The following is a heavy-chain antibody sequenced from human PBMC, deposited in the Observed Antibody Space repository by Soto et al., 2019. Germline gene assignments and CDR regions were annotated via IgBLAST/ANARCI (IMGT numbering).Heavy chain of an antibody. CDR2: IYYSGST. J-gene: IGHJ3*02. CDR3: ARTYDVSCHNSGGYGFDI. CDR1: GGSISSYY. D-gene: IGHD3-22*01. V-gene: IGHV4-59*08. Sequence: SETLSLTCTVSGGSISSYYWSWIRQPPGKGLEWIGYIYYSGSTNYDPSLKSRVTISVDTSKNQFSLKLSSVTAADTAVYYCARTYDVSCHNSGGYGFDIWGQGTMVTVS.